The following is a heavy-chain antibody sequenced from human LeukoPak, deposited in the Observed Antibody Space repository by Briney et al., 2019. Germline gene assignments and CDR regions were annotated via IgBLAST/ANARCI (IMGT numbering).Heavy chain of an antibody. D-gene: IGHD1-26*01. Sequence: ASVKVSCKASGYTFTDYYMNWVRQAPGQGLEWMGWINPNSGGTNYAQKFQGRVTMTRDTSISTAYMELSSLRSDDTAMYYCTRALGSDYWGQGTLDTVSS. CDR3: TRALGSDY. CDR1: GYTFTDYY. V-gene: IGHV1-2*02. J-gene: IGHJ4*02. CDR2: INPNSGGT.